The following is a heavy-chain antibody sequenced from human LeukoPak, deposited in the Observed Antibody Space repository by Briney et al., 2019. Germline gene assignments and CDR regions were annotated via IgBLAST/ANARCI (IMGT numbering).Heavy chain of an antibody. D-gene: IGHD3-16*02. CDR2: IWNDGNNK. CDR1: GFVFRNNA. V-gene: IGHV3-33*01. J-gene: IGHJ4*02. CDR3: ARDTSSYPQFDD. Sequence: GKSLRLSCTASGFVFRNNAMHWVRQAPGRGLEWVADIWNDGNNKYYADSVRGRFTISRDNSKNTLYLQMNSLRVDDTARYYCARDTSSYPQFDDWGRGTLVTVSS.